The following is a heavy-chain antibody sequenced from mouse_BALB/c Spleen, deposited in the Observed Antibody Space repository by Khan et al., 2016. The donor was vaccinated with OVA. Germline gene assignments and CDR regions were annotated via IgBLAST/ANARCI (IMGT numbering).Heavy chain of an antibody. CDR3: ARLGDDYAFGY. CDR1: GYSFTGYN. J-gene: IGHJ2*01. V-gene: IGHV1-39*01. Sequence: VQLQQSGPELEKPGASVKMSCKASGYSFTGYNMNWVKQSNGKSLEWIGNIDPYYGNTIYNQKFKGKATLTVDKSSSTAYMQLKSLTSEDSAVYYCARLGDDYAFGYWGQGTTLTVSS. CDR2: IDPYYGNT. D-gene: IGHD2-4*01.